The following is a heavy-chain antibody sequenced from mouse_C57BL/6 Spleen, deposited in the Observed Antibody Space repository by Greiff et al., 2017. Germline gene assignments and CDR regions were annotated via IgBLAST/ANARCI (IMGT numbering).Heavy chain of an antibody. CDR3: ASPHDSNFYWYFDV. J-gene: IGHJ1*03. V-gene: IGHV5-17*01. CDR1: GFTFSDYG. Sequence: EVQLVESGGGLVKPGGSLKLSCAASGFTFSDYGMHWVRQAPEKGLEWVAYISSGSSTIYYADTVKGRFTISRDNAKNTLFLQMTSLRSEDTAMYYCASPHDSNFYWYFDVWGTGTTVTVSS. CDR2: ISSGSSTI. D-gene: IGHD2-5*01.